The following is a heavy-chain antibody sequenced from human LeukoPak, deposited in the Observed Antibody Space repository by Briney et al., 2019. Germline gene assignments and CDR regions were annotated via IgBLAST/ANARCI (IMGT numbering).Heavy chain of an antibody. CDR1: GFTFSSYS. CDR2: ISSSSSYI. Sequence: GGSLRLSCAASGFTFSSYSMNWVRQAPGKGLEWVSSISSSSSYIYYADSVKGRFTISRDNAKNSLYLQMNSLRAEDTAVYYCARDLEGSGSFYRPSYDYWGQGTLVTVSS. V-gene: IGHV3-21*01. CDR3: ARDLEGSGSFYRPSYDY. D-gene: IGHD3-10*01. J-gene: IGHJ4*02.